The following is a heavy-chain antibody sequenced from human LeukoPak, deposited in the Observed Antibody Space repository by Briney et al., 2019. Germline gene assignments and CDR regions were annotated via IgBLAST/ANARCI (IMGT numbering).Heavy chain of an antibody. CDR3: ATHKMATHTFDY. Sequence: SETLSLTCAVYGGSFSGYYWGWIRQSPGKGLEWIGSVYYTRSTYYNPSLKSRVAISVDTSKNQFSLKLRSVTAADTAVYYCATHKMATHTFDYWGQGALVTVSS. D-gene: IGHD5-24*01. CDR1: GGSFSGYY. V-gene: IGHV4-39*01. CDR2: VYYTRST. J-gene: IGHJ4*02.